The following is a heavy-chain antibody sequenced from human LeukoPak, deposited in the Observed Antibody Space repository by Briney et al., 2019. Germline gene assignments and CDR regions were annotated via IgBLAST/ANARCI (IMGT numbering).Heavy chain of an antibody. V-gene: IGHV3-30*02. Sequence: RGSLRLSCAASGFTFSSYGMHWVRQAPGKGLEWVAFIRYDGSNKYYADSVKGRFTISRDNSKNTLYLQMNSLRAEDTAVYYCAKDPRYYDFWSGYLYYFDYWGQGTLVTVSS. CDR2: IRYDGSNK. CDR1: GFTFSSYG. J-gene: IGHJ4*02. D-gene: IGHD3-3*01. CDR3: AKDPRYYDFWSGYLYYFDY.